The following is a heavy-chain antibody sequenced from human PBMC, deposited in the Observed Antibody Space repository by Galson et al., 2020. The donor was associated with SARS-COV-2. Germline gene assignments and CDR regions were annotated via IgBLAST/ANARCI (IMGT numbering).Heavy chain of an antibody. CDR2: ISSSSSYI. CDR1: GFTFSSYS. V-gene: IGHV3-21*01. Sequence: GESLKISCAASGFTFSSYSMNWVRQAPGKGLEWVSSISSSSSYIYYADSVKGRFTISRDNAKNSLYLQMNSLRAEDTAVYYCARGRGASPSYYYYYMDVWGKGTTVTVSS. CDR3: ARGRGASPSYYYYYMDV. D-gene: IGHD1-26*01. J-gene: IGHJ6*03.